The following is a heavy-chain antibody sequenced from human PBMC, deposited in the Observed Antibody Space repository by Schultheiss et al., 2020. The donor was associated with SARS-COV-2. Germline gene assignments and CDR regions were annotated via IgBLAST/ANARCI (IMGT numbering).Heavy chain of an antibody. Sequence: GGSLRLSCAASGFTFSSYWMTWVRQAPGKGLEWVANIKQDGSEKYFVESVKGRFTISRDNAKNSLYLQMNSLRAEDTAVYYCARGNLGGYSYGYYYYYGMDVWGQGTTVTVSS. J-gene: IGHJ6*02. CDR3: ARGNLGGYSYGYYYYYGMDV. D-gene: IGHD5-18*01. CDR2: IKQDGSEK. V-gene: IGHV3-7*03. CDR1: GFTFSSYW.